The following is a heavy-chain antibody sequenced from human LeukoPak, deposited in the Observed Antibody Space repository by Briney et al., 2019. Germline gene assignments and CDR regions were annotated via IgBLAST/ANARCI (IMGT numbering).Heavy chain of an antibody. D-gene: IGHD3-3*01. CDR3: AKGIHYDFWSGPPDV. CDR2: ISGSGGST. V-gene: IGHV3-23*01. CDR1: GFTFSSYA. Sequence: GGSLRLSCAASGFTFSSYAVSWVRQAPGKGLEWVSAISGSGGSTYYADSVKGRFTISRDNSKNTLYLQMNSLRAEDTAVYYCAKGIHYDFWSGPPDVWGQGTTVTVSS. J-gene: IGHJ6*02.